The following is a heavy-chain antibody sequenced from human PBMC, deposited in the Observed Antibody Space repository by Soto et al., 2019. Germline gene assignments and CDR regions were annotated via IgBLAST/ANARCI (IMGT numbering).Heavy chain of an antibody. D-gene: IGHD4-17*01. J-gene: IGHJ6*02. V-gene: IGHV3-11*06. CDR3: ARVHGDYGLGYYGMDV. CDR2: ISSSSSYT. Sequence: QVQLVESGGGLVKPGGSLRLSCAASGFTFSDYYMSWIRQAPGKGLEWVSYISSSSSYTNYADSVKGRFTISRDNAKNSLYLQMNSLRAEDTAVYYCARVHGDYGLGYYGMDVWGQGTTVTVSS. CDR1: GFTFSDYY.